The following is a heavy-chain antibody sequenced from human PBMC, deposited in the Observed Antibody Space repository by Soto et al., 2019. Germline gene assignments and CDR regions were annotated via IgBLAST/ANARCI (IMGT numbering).Heavy chain of an antibody. CDR2: ISGSGGST. CDR1: GFTFSSYA. Sequence: GSLRLSCAASGFTFSSYAMSWVRQAPGKGLEWVSAISGSGGSTYYADSAKGRFTISRDNSKNTLYLQMNSLRAEDTAVYYCAKVWGGSSSSYYFDYWGQGTLVTVSS. CDR3: AKVWGGSSSSYYFDY. V-gene: IGHV3-23*01. J-gene: IGHJ4*02. D-gene: IGHD6-13*01.